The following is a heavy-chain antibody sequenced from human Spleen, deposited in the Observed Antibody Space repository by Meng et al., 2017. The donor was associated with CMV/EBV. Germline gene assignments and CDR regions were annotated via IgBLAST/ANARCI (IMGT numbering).Heavy chain of an antibody. J-gene: IGHJ4*02. CDR2: TSGSGDTT. D-gene: IGHD4-11*01. V-gene: IGHV3-23*01. Sequence: GESLKISCAASGFTFSNAWMNWVRQAPGKGLEWVSSTSGSGDTTNYADSVKGRFTISRDNSKSTLYLHMNSLRAEDTAVYYCATRMSRHLIYYSNYLTDYWGQGTLVTVSS. CDR3: ATRMSRHLIYYSNYLTDY. CDR1: GFTFSNAW.